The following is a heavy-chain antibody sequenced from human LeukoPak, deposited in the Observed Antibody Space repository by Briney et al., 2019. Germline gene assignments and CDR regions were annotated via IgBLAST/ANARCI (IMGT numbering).Heavy chain of an antibody. Sequence: ASVKVSCKASGYTFTSYYMHWVRQAPGQGLEWMGIINPSGGSTSYAQKFQGRVTMTRDTSTSTVYMELSSLRSEDTAVYYCARVRNHFSSTSCNEGAYFQHWGQGTLVTVSS. D-gene: IGHD2-2*01. V-gene: IGHV1-46*01. CDR2: INPSGGST. J-gene: IGHJ1*01. CDR1: GYTFTSYY. CDR3: ARVRNHFSSTSCNEGAYFQH.